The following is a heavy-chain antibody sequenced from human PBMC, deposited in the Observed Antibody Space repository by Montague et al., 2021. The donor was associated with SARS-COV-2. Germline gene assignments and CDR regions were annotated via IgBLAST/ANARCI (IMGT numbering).Heavy chain of an antibody. J-gene: IGHJ4*02. D-gene: IGHD3-22*01. V-gene: IGHV4-59*01. Sequence: TNYNPSLKSRVTISVDTSKNQFSLKLRSVTAADTAVYYCARDSHYYDSSGHFDYWGQGTMVTVSS. CDR3: ARDSHYYDSSGHFDY. CDR2: T.